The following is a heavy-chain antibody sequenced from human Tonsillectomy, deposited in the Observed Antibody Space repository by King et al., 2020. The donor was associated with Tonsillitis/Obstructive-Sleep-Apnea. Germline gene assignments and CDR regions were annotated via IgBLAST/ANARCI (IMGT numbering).Heavy chain of an antibody. CDR3: ARVRTGTTCAFDI. V-gene: IGHV1-46*01. CDR1: GYTFTSYY. D-gene: IGHD1-1*01. Sequence: VQLVESGAEVKKPGASVKVSCKASGYTFTSYYMHWVRQAPGQGLEWMGIINPSGGSTSYAQKFQGRVTMTRDTSTITVYMELSSLRSEDTAVYYCARVRTGTTCAFDIWGQGTMVTVSS. J-gene: IGHJ3*02. CDR2: INPSGGST.